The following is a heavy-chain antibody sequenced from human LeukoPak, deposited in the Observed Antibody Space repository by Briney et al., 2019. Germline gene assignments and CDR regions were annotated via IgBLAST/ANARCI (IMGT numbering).Heavy chain of an antibody. CDR2: INPNSGGT. V-gene: IGHV1-2*02. CDR1: GYTFIGYY. CDR3: ARDVTIFGAVKGTFDY. J-gene: IGHJ4*02. Sequence: ASVKVSCKASGYTFIGYYIHWVRQAPGQGLEGMGWINPNSGGTNFAQKFQGRVSMTRDTSISTAYMELSRLRSDDTAVYYCARDVTIFGAVKGTFDYWGQGSLVTVSS. D-gene: IGHD3-3*01.